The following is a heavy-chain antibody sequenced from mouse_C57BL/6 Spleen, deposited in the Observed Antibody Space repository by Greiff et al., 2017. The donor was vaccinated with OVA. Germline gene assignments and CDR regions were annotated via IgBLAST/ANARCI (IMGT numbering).Heavy chain of an antibody. CDR2: ISSGSSTI. CDR1: GFTFSDYG. J-gene: IGHJ4*01. Sequence: EVKLVKSGGGLVKTGGSLKLSCAASGFTFSDYGMHWVRQAPEKGLEWVAYISSGSSTIYYADTVKGRFTISRDNAKNTPFLQMTSLRSEDTAMYYCARPGSIYAMDYWGQGTSVTVSS. V-gene: IGHV5-17*01. CDR3: ARPGSIYAMDY. D-gene: IGHD1-1*01.